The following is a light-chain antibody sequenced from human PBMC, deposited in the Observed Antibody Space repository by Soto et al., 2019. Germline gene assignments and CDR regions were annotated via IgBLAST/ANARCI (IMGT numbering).Light chain of an antibody. CDR2: AAS. J-gene: IGKJ1*01. Sequence: DIQMTQSPSSLSASVGDRVTITCRAGQSVSSYLSWYQQKPGKAPKLLIYAASSLQSGVPSRFSGSGSGTDFTLTISSLQPEDSATYYCQQSYSTPWTFGQGTKVEIK. CDR3: QQSYSTPWT. CDR1: QSVSSY. V-gene: IGKV1-39*01.